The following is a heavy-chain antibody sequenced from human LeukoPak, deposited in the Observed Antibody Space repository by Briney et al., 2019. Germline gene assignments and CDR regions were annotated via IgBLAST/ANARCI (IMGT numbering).Heavy chain of an antibody. CDR3: ARDIPGYDAFDI. V-gene: IGHV1-69*05. D-gene: IGHD1-1*01. J-gene: IGHJ3*02. Sequence: SMKVSCKASGGTFKNYAISWVRQAPGQGLEWMGGIIPIFDTPNYAQKFQGRVTITTDESTSTAYMELSSLRSEDTAVYYCARDIPGYDAFDIWGQGTVVTVSS. CDR2: IIPIFDTP. CDR1: GGTFKNYA.